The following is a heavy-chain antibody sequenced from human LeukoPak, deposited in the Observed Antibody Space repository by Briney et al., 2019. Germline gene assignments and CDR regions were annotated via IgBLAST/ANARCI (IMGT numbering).Heavy chain of an antibody. J-gene: IGHJ4*02. D-gene: IGHD1-26*01. CDR1: GYTFTDYY. CDR3: AREGPIVGATHLVDY. Sequence: GASVTVSCKASGYTFTDYYMHWVRQAPGQGLEWMGWINPNSGGTNYAQKFQGRVTMTRDTSISTAYMELSRLRSDDTAVYYCAREGPIVGATHLVDYWAQGTLVTVSS. CDR2: INPNSGGT. V-gene: IGHV1-2*02.